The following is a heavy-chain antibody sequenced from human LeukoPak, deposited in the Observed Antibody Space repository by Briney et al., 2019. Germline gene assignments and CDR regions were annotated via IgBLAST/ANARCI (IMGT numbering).Heavy chain of an antibody. Sequence: PGGSLRLSCAASKFTFSTYDMHWVRQAPGKGLEWVAVISYDGSSKYYADAVKDRFAISRDNSKETLYLQMNGLRSEDTAIYYCAKGGVSDRGSWYGDYFDYWGQGTLVTVSS. CDR2: ISYDGSSK. J-gene: IGHJ4*02. V-gene: IGHV3-30*18. CDR3: AKGGVSDRGSWYGDYFDY. D-gene: IGHD6-13*01. CDR1: KFTFSTYD.